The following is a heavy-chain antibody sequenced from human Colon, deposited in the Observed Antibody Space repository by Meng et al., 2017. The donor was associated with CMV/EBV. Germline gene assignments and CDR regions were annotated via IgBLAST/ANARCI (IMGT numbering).Heavy chain of an antibody. CDR2: IYNNGNT. D-gene: IGHD3-10*01. CDR3: ARDRGGDGDYYFGMDV. Sequence: SETPSLTCTVSGGSINTYYWSWIRQPPGKGLEWIGYIYNNGNTNYNPSLKSRVTISADTSKNQFSLKLSSVTAADTAVYYCARDRGGDGDYYFGMDVWGQGTTVTVSS. CDR1: GGSINTYY. J-gene: IGHJ6*02. V-gene: IGHV4-59*12.